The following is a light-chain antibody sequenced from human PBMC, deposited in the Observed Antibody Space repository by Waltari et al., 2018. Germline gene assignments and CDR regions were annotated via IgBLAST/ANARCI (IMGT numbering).Light chain of an antibody. Sequence: SYELTQPPSVSVSPGQPARLTCPGDTLAKKYGRWYQQKPGQALVLVIYKDNERPSGIPERFSGSSSGSTVTLTISGAQVEDEADYYCYSAADNNQWVFGGGTKLTVL. CDR2: KDN. CDR1: TLAKKY. CDR3: YSAADNNQWV. J-gene: IGLJ3*02. V-gene: IGLV3-27*01.